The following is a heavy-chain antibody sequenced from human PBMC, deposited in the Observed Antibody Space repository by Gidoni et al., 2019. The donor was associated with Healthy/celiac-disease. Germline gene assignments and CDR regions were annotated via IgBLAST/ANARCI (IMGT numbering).Heavy chain of an antibody. D-gene: IGHD3-10*01. Sequence: SGSTYYNPSLKSRVTISVDTSKNQFSLKLSSVTAADTAVYYCARVGVWFGELLGVFDYWGQGTLVTVSS. V-gene: IGHV4-30-2*05. J-gene: IGHJ4*02. CDR3: ARVGVWFGELLGVFDY. CDR2: SGST.